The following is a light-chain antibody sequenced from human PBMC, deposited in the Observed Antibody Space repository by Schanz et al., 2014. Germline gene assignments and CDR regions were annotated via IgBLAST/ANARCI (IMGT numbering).Light chain of an antibody. V-gene: IGKV3-15*01. Sequence: EIVLTQSPGTLSLSPGERATLSCRASQSISSNLAWYQQKPGQAPRLLIYGASTRATDIPARFSGSGSGTEFTLTISSLQSEDFAVYYCQHYNNWPSYTFGQGTKLEIK. CDR1: QSISSN. CDR2: GAS. CDR3: QHYNNWPSYT. J-gene: IGKJ2*01.